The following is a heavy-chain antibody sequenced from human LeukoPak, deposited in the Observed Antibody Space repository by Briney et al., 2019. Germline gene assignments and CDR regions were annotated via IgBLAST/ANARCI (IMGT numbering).Heavy chain of an antibody. CDR3: ATGLSGSYYVFDY. Sequence: GASVKVSCKVSGYTLTELSMHWVRQAPGKGLEWMGGFDPEDCETIYAQKFQGRVTMTEDTSTDTAYMELSSLRSEDTAVYYCATGLSGSYYVFDYWGQGTLVTVSS. CDR2: FDPEDCET. V-gene: IGHV1-24*01. D-gene: IGHD1-26*01. J-gene: IGHJ4*02. CDR1: GYTLTELS.